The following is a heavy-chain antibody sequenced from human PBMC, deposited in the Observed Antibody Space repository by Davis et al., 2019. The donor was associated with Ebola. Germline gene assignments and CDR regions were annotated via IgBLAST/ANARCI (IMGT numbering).Heavy chain of an antibody. V-gene: IGHV4-4*02. CDR1: GDSISSSYW. Sequence: SETLSLTCTVSGDSISSSYWWSWVRQAPGKGPEWIGEIFHSGSTNYNPSLRSRVTISMDKSKNQFSLNLSSVTAADTAVYYCARAMGAYDLLDSWGQGTLVTVSS. J-gene: IGHJ5*01. D-gene: IGHD5-12*01. CDR2: IFHSGST. CDR3: ARAMGAYDLLDS.